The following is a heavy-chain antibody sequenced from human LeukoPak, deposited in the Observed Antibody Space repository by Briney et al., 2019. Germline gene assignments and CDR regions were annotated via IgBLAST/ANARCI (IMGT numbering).Heavy chain of an antibody. CDR3: AKDGAWLRFDD. CDR1: GFTFSSYA. J-gene: IGHJ4*02. D-gene: IGHD5-12*01. V-gene: IGHV3-23*01. CDR2: ISPGGGPT. Sequence: GGSLRLSCAASGFTFSSYAMHWVRQAPGKGLEWVSGISPGGGPTYYADSVKGRFTISRDDSKNTVYLQMKDLRAEDTAVYYCAKDGAWLRFDDWGQGILVTVSS.